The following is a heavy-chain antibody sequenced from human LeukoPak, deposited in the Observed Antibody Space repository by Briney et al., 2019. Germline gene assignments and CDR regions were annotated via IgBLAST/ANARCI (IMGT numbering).Heavy chain of an antibody. J-gene: IGHJ4*02. Sequence: ASVKVSCKASGYTFTGYYMHWVRQAPGQGLEWMGRINPNSGGTNYAQKFQGRVTMTRDTSISTAYMELSRLRSDDTAVYYCARSLVPYSSGWARGNDYWGQGTLVTVSS. D-gene: IGHD6-19*01. CDR3: ARSLVPYSSGWARGNDY. CDR2: INPNSGGT. CDR1: GYTFTGYY. V-gene: IGHV1-2*06.